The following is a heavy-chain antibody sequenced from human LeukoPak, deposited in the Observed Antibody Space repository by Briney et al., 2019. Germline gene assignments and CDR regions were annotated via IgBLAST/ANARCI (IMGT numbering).Heavy chain of an antibody. Sequence: GGSLRLSCAASGFTVSSNYMSWVRQPAGKGLEWVSVIYSGGTTFYADSVKGRFTISRDNSKNTLYLQMNSLRADDTAVYYCTKLKGWYGEGYFDYWGQGTLVTVPS. D-gene: IGHD3-10*01. CDR1: GFTVSSNY. CDR2: IYSGGTT. CDR3: TKLKGWYGEGYFDY. V-gene: IGHV3-53*01. J-gene: IGHJ4*02.